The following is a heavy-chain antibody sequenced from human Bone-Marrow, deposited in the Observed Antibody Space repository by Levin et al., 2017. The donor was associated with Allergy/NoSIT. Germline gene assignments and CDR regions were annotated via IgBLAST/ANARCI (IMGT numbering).Heavy chain of an antibody. J-gene: IGHJ6*02. D-gene: IGHD6-13*01. V-gene: IGHV3-53*01. CDR2: IYSGGST. CDR3: ARDVRYSSSSGRTYYYGMDV. CDR1: GFTVSSNY. Sequence: GESLKISCAASGFTVSSNYMSWVRQAPGKGLEWVSVIYSGGSTYYADSVKGRFTISRDNSKNTLYLQMNSLRAEDTAVYYCARDVRYSSSSGRTYYYGMDVWGQGTTVTVSS.